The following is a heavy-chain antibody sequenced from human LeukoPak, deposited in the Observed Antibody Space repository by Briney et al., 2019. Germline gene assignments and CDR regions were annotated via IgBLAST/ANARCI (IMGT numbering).Heavy chain of an antibody. D-gene: IGHD2-21*02. V-gene: IGHV3-21*06. CDR3: ARDGVLVSSSPSYWYFDL. Sequence: PGGSLRLSCAASGYTFSTYTINWVRQAPGKGLEWVSSISSTSRYIYSADSVKGRFTISRDNAKNSLYLQMNSLRAEDKAVYYCARDGVLVSSSPSYWYFDLWGRGTLVTVSS. J-gene: IGHJ2*01. CDR1: GYTFSTYT. CDR2: ISSTSRYI.